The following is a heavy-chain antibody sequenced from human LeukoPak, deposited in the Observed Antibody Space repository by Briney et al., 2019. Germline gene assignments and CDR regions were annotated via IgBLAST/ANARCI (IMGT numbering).Heavy chain of an antibody. V-gene: IGHV3-21*01. Sequence: KPGGSLRLSCSASGFTFSIYTMNWVRQAPGKGLEWVSTISSSGDYIYYADSVKGRFTVSRDNAKNSLYLQMNSLRAEDTAVYYCARIEGTMGGGLRGYYYYYMDVWGKGTTVTVSS. D-gene: IGHD4/OR15-4a*01. J-gene: IGHJ6*03. CDR1: GFTFSIYT. CDR2: ISSSGDYI. CDR3: ARIEGTMGGGLRGYYYYYMDV.